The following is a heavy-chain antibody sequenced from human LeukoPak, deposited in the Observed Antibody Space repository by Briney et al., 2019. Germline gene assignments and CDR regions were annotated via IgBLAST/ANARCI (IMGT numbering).Heavy chain of an antibody. CDR2: LYYSGST. CDR1: GDSIRSYY. Sequence: SETLSLTCTVSGDSIRSYYWSWIRHPPGKRPECFGYLYYSGSTNYNPSLKSRVTISVDTSKNQFSLKLSSVTAADTAVYYCARPSIRLSSWYFYYWGQGTLVTVSS. CDR3: ARPSIRLSSWYFYY. V-gene: IGHV4-59*12. J-gene: IGHJ4*02. D-gene: IGHD6-13*01.